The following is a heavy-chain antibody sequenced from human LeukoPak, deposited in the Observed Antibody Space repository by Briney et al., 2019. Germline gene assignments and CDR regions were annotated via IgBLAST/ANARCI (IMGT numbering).Heavy chain of an antibody. V-gene: IGHV1-18*01. D-gene: IGHD6-19*01. CDR3: ARDPSPPVAGIDY. Sequence: ASVKVSCKTSGYTFSTYGISWVRQAPGEGLEWIGWISVYYGGTKYAQKFQGRVTMTTDTSTSTAYMELRSLRSDDTAVYYCARDPSPPVAGIDYWGQGTLVTVSS. J-gene: IGHJ4*02. CDR2: ISVYYGGT. CDR1: GYTFSTYG.